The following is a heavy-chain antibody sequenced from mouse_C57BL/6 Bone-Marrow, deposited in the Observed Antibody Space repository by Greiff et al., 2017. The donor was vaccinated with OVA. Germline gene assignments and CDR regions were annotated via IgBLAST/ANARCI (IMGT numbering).Heavy chain of an antibody. J-gene: IGHJ4*01. CDR3: ARKGNGYPYAMDY. V-gene: IGHV1-59*01. CDR2: IDPSDSYT. Sequence: QVQLKQPGAELVRPGTSVKLSCKASGYTFTSYWMHWVKQRPGQGLEWIGVIDPSDSYTNYNQKFKGKATLTVDTSSSTAYMQLSSLTSEDSAVYYCARKGNGYPYAMDYWGQGTSVTVSS. CDR1: GYTFTSYW. D-gene: IGHD2-2*01.